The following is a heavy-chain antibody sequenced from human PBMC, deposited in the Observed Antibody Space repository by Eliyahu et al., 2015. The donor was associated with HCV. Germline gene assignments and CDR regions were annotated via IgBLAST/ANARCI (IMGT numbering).Heavy chain of an antibody. CDR2: IHYSGST. CDR3: ASGGGGIAVAGTGGWFDP. CDR1: GGSXXXYS. Sequence: QVQLQESGPGLVKPSETLSLXCTVSGGSXXXYSWSWIRQPPGKGXELIGYIHYSGSTNYNPSLKSRVTISVDTSKNQFSLNLTSVTAADTAVYYCASGGGGIAVAGTGGWFDPWGQGTLVTVSS. D-gene: IGHD6-19*01. J-gene: IGHJ5*02. V-gene: IGHV4-59*01.